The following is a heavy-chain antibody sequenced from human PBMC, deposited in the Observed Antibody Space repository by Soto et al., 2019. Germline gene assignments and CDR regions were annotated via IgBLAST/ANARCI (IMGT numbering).Heavy chain of an antibody. J-gene: IGHJ6*04. CDR2: ISSNSAYI. V-gene: IGHV3-21*01. Sequence: SLRLSCAASGFTFSSYAMSWVRQAPGKGLEWVSTISSNSAYIYYTDALRGRFTISRDNAKNSLHLQMNSLRAEDTAVYYCTRAITVPPGDYYYGMDVWGKGTTVTASS. D-gene: IGHD3-3*01. CDR3: TRAITVPPGDYYYGMDV. CDR1: GFTFSSYA.